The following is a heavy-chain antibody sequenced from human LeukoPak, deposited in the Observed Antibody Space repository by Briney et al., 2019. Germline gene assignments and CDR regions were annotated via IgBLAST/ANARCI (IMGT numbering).Heavy chain of an antibody. Sequence: GGSLRPSCAASGFSFSTYAMSWVRQAPGKGLEWVSTISDSTSSTYYADSVKGRFTIFRDNSKNTLYLQMSNLRAEDTAEYYCAKTYCSSGTCHSYLPYYFDSWGQGTLVTVSS. V-gene: IGHV3-23*01. CDR3: AKTYCSSGTCHSYLPYYFDS. CDR2: ISDSTSST. D-gene: IGHD2-15*01. J-gene: IGHJ4*02. CDR1: GFSFSTYA.